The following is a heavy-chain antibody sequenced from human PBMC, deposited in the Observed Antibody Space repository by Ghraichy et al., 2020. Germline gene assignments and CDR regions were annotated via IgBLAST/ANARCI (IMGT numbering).Heavy chain of an antibody. Sequence: SETLSLTCTVSGGSISIYYWSWIRQPAGRGREWIGRIYTSGSTNYNPSLKSRVTMSVDTSKNQFSLKLSSVTAADTAVYYCATATTILNYYYGMDVWGQGTMVTVSS. V-gene: IGHV4-4*07. J-gene: IGHJ6*02. CDR3: ATATTILNYYYGMDV. CDR2: IYTSGST. CDR1: GGSISIYY. D-gene: IGHD3-3*01.